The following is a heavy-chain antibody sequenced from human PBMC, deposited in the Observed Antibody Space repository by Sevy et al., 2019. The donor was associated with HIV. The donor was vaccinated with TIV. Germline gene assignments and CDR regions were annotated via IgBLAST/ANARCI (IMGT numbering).Heavy chain of an antibody. D-gene: IGHD3-3*01. J-gene: IGHJ4*02. CDR1: GFTFSNHG. V-gene: IGHV3-33*01. CDR2: IWYDGSNI. CDR3: LRESSHDFWSGYWGYLDY. Sequence: GGSLRLSCTASGFTFSNHGMHWVRQAPGKGPEWVAIIWYDGSNIYYADSAKGRFTISRDNSRNKLYLQMYDLRPEDTAVYYCLRESSHDFWSGYWGYLDYWGQGTLVTVSS.